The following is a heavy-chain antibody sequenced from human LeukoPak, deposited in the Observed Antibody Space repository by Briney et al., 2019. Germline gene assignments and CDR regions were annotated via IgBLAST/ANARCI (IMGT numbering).Heavy chain of an antibody. CDR3: AKARTPYNSGFDY. D-gene: IGHD6-19*01. CDR2: ISSGGSTS. J-gene: IGHJ4*02. Sequence: GGSLRLSCAASGFTFTDYALGWVRQAPGQGLEWASTISSGGSTSYYAGSVRGRFTISRDNSKNTLSLQMSSLRAEDTAVYYCAKARTPYNSGFDYWGQGTLVAVSS. V-gene: IGHV3-23*01. CDR1: GFTFTDYA.